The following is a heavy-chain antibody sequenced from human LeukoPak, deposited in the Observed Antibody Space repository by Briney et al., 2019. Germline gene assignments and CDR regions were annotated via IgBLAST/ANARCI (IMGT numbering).Heavy chain of an antibody. D-gene: IGHD1-1*01. CDR3: ARKSPRTTGTTLAWY. CDR2: INPNSGGT. J-gene: IGHJ4*02. CDR1: GYTFTGYY. V-gene: IGHV1-2*02. Sequence: ASVKVSCKASGYTFTGYYMHWVRQAPGHGLEWMGWINPNSGGTNYAQKFQGRVTMTRDTSISTAYMELSRLRSDDTAVYYCARKSPRTTGTTLAWYWGQGTLVTVSS.